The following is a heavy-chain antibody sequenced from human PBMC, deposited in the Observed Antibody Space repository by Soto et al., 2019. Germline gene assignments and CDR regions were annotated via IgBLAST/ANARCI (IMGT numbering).Heavy chain of an antibody. J-gene: IGHJ5*02. CDR2: INAGNGNT. CDR3: GRDSAELGGCWFGP. V-gene: IGHV1-3*01. D-gene: IGHD3-16*01. CDR1: GYTFTTYA. Sequence: QVRLVQSGAEVKKPGASVKLSCKASGYTFTTYAVHSVRQAPGQSPEWMGWINAGNGNTKYSQKFQDRVTFGIGTSAGTAYMVLGSLTSEETAIYYCGRDSAELGGCWFGPWGQGALVTVSS.